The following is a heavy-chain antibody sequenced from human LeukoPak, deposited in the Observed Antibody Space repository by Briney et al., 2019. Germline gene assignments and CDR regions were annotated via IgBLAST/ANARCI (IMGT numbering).Heavy chain of an antibody. Sequence: GGSLRLSCAASGFTFNTYTMNWVRQAPGKGLEWVSSITASSTAIYSADSVKGRFTISRDNAKNSLYLQMNSLRAEDTALYYCARDRFLRRPEPAEYWGQGTLVTVSS. J-gene: IGHJ4*02. D-gene: IGHD2/OR15-2a*01. CDR3: ARDRFLRRPEPAEY. CDR2: ITASSTAI. V-gene: IGHV3-21*04. CDR1: GFTFNTYT.